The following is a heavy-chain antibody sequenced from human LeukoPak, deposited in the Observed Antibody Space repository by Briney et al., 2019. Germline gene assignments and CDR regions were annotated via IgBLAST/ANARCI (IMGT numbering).Heavy chain of an antibody. D-gene: IGHD3-10*01. J-gene: IGHJ4*02. CDR2: IYYSGST. Sequence: NPSETLSLTCTVSGGSISSGDYYWSWIRQPPGKGLEWLGYIYYSGSTYYNPSLKSRVTISVDTSKNQFSLKLSSVTAADTAVYYCARARSDMVRGVLYYFDYWGQGTLVTVSS. CDR3: ARARSDMVRGVLYYFDY. V-gene: IGHV4-30-4*08. CDR1: GGSISSGDYY.